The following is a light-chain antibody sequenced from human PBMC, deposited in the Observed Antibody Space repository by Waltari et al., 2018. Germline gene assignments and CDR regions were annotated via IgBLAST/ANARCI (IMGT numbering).Light chain of an antibody. V-gene: IGKV1-5*03. CDR2: KAS. CDR1: QSISTW. Sequence: DIRMTQSPSTLSASVGDRVTITCRASQSISTWLAWYQQKPGKAPKLLIYKASTLESGVPSRFSGSGSGTEFTLTIRSLQPADFATYYCQQYNNNMRTFGQGTKVEI. J-gene: IGKJ1*01. CDR3: QQYNNNMRT.